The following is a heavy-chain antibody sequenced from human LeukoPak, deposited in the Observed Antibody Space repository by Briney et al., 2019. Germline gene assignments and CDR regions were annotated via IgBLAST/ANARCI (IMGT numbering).Heavy chain of an antibody. CDR2: IYYSGST. D-gene: IGHD5-18*01. CDR3: ARGLRGYSYGRPVY. Sequence: SETLSLTCAVSGGSISSGGYSWSWIRQPPGKGLEWIGYIYYSGSTHYNPSLKSRVTISVDTSKNQFSLKLSSVTAADTAVYYCARGLRGYSYGRPVYWGQGTLVTVSS. V-gene: IGHV4-30-4*07. J-gene: IGHJ4*02. CDR1: GGSISSGGYS.